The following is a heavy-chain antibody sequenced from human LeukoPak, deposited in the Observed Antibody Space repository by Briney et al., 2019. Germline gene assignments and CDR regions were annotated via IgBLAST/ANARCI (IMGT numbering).Heavy chain of an antibody. D-gene: IGHD3-3*01. CDR1: GYTFTSYG. V-gene: IGHV1-18*01. Sequence: RASVKVSCKASGYTFTSYGISWVRRAPGQGLEWMGWISAYNGNTNYAQKLQGRVTMTTDTSTSTAYMELRSLRSDDTAVYYCARRITIFGVVVRSGAFDIWGQGTMVTVSS. CDR2: ISAYNGNT. J-gene: IGHJ3*02. CDR3: ARRITIFGVVVRSGAFDI.